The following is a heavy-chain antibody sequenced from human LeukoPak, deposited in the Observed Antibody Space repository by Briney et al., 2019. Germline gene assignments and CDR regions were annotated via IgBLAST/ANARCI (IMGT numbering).Heavy chain of an antibody. D-gene: IGHD3/OR15-3a*01. J-gene: IGHJ4*02. V-gene: IGHV3-7*01. CDR3: ARDSVIYGY. Sequence: GGWLRLSCAASGFTFSSHGMHSVRQAPGKGLEWVANIKQDGSEKNYVDSVKGRFTISRDNAKNSLYLQMNSLRAEDTAVYYCARDSVIYGYWGQGTLVTVSS. CDR1: GFTFSSHG. CDR2: IKQDGSEK.